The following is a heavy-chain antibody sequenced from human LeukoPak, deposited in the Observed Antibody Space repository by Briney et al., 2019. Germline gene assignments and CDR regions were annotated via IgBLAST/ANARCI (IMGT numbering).Heavy chain of an antibody. D-gene: IGHD3-10*01. CDR3: ARYPGSGEDAFDI. CDR1: GGTFSSYA. V-gene: IGHV1-69*13. Sequence: GASVKVSCKASGGTFSSYAISWVRQAPGQGLEWMGGIIPIFGTANYAQKFQGRVTITADESTSTAYMELSSLRSEDTAVYYCARYPGSGEDAFDIWGQGTMVTVSS. J-gene: IGHJ3*02. CDR2: IIPIFGTA.